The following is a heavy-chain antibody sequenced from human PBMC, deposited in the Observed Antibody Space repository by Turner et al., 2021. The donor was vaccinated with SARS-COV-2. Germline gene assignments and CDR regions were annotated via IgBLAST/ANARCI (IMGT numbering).Heavy chain of an antibody. J-gene: IGHJ4*02. CDR2: INPSSGGT. D-gene: IGHD4-17*01. Sequence: QVQLEQSGAEVKKPGASVKISCKASGYNFNGYYMHWVRQAPGQGVEWMGWINPSSGGTKFAQNFQGRVTLTWDASISTAYMEVSRLKSDDTAFYYCAKDSDYGGLIADYWGQGTLVTVSS. CDR3: AKDSDYGGLIADY. CDR1: GYNFNGYY. V-gene: IGHV1-2*02.